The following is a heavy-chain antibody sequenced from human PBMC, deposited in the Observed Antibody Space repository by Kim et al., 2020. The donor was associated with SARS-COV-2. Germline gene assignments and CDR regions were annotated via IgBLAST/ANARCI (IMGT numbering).Heavy chain of an antibody. Sequence: ASVKVSCKASGYTFTSYAMNWVRQAPGQGLEWMGWINTNTGNPTYAQGFTGRFVFSLDTSVSTAYLQISSLKAEDTAVYYCARAREGGHSWYVNWFDPWGQGTLVTVSS. CDR1: GYTFTSYA. V-gene: IGHV7-4-1*02. CDR2: INTNTGNP. D-gene: IGHD6-13*01. CDR3: ARAREGGHSWYVNWFDP. J-gene: IGHJ5*02.